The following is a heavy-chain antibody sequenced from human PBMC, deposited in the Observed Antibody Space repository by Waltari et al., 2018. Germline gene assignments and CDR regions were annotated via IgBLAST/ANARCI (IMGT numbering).Heavy chain of an antibody. CDR3: AKTPSGYLFDY. J-gene: IGHJ4*02. Sequence: EVQLLESGGGLVQPGGSLSLSFAASGFTFSSYAMRWVRQAPGKGLEWVSVIYSGGSTYYADSVKGRFTISRDNSKNTLYLQMNSLRAEDTAVYYCAKTPSGYLFDYWGQGTLVTVSS. CDR2: IYSGGST. CDR1: GFTFSSYA. V-gene: IGHV3-23*03. D-gene: IGHD3-22*01.